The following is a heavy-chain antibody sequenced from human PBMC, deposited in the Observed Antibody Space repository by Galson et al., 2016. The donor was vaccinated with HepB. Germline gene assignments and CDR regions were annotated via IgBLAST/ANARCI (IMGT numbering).Heavy chain of an antibody. CDR2: ISYDGSNK. CDR1: GFTFSSYA. J-gene: IGHJ4*02. D-gene: IGHD5-24*01. V-gene: IGHV3-30*04. Sequence: SLRLSCAASGFTFSSYAVTWVRQAPGKGLEWVAVISYDGSNKYYADSVKGRFTISRDKSKNTLYLQMNSLRAEDTAVYYCARSMTHGYNFDYWGQGTLVTVSS. CDR3: ARSMTHGYNFDY.